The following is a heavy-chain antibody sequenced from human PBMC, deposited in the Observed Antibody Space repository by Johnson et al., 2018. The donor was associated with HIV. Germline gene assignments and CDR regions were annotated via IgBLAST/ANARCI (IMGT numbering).Heavy chain of an antibody. D-gene: IGHD3-16*01. CDR2: MNSDGSST. V-gene: IGHV3-74*03. CDR3: AREKEMTRLGAFDV. J-gene: IGHJ3*01. Sequence: VQLVESGGGVVQPGRSLRLSCAASGFTFSSYGMHWVREAPGKGLVWVSRMNSDGSSTTYADSVKGRFTISRDNAKNTLYLQMKTLRAEDTAIYYCAREKEMTRLGAFDVWGQGTVVTVSS. CDR1: GFTFSSYG.